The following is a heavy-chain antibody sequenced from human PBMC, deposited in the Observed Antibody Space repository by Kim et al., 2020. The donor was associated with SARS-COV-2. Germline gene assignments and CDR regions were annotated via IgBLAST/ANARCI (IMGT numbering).Heavy chain of an antibody. CDR3: ARGHDSIYPEGDVYFDY. D-gene: IGHD3-22*01. CDR1: GGSISSYY. J-gene: IGHJ4*01. CDR2: IYYSGST. Sequence: SETMSLTCTVSGGSISSYYWSWIRQPPGKGLEWMGDIYYSGSTNYNPSLKSRVTISVDTSKNQFSLKLSSVTAADTAVYYCARGHDSIYPEGDVYFDYWG. V-gene: IGHV4-59*13.